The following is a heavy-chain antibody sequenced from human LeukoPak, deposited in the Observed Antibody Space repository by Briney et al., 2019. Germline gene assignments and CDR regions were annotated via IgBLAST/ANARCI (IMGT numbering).Heavy chain of an antibody. CDR1: GGPISSSSYY. D-gene: IGHD6-19*01. J-gene: IGHJ4*02. CDR2: IYYSGST. Sequence: PSETLSLTCTVSGGPISSSSYYWGWFRQPPGKGLEWIGSIYYSGSTYYNPSLKSRVTISVDTSKNQFSLKLSSVTAADTAVYYCARLLVAVAGLAFFDYWGQGTLVTVSS. CDR3: ARLLVAVAGLAFFDY. V-gene: IGHV4-39*01.